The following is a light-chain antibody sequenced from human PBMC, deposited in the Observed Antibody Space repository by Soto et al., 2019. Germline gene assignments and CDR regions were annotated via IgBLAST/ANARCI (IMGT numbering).Light chain of an antibody. Sequence: QSVLTQPASVSGSPGQSITISCTGTSSDVGGYNRVSWFQQHPGKAPKLIIYDVGSRPSGVSNRFSGSRSGNTASSLTISGLQAKDEADYYCGSYTSGRTYVFGTGTKVTVL. CDR3: GSYTSGRTYV. J-gene: IGLJ1*01. V-gene: IGLV2-14*01. CDR1: SSDVGGYNR. CDR2: DVG.